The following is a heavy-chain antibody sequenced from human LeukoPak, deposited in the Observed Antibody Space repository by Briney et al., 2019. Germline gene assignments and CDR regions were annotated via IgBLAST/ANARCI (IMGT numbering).Heavy chain of an antibody. D-gene: IGHD3-16*01. Sequence: GGSLRLSCAASGFTFDDYAMHWVRQAPGKGLEWVSGISWNSGSIGYADSVKGRFTISRDNAKNSLYLQMNSLRAEDTAVYYCAGGGTRGGYYYYYMDVWGKGTTATVSS. CDR2: ISWNSGSI. J-gene: IGHJ6*03. CDR3: AGGGTRGGYYYYYMDV. CDR1: GFTFDDYA. V-gene: IGHV3-9*01.